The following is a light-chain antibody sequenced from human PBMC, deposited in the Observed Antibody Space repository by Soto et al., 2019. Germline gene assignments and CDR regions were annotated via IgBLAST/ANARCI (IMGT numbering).Light chain of an antibody. Sequence: DDVVTQYPLSLSVTLGQAASISCRSSESLVYSDGRTYLNWFHQSPGQSPRRLIYLVSNRDPGVPDRFSGSGSVTDFTLTISRVEAEDVGIYYCMQGTLWPFSFGPGTRVDIK. CDR2: LVS. V-gene: IGKV2-30*01. J-gene: IGKJ3*01. CDR3: MQGTLWPFS. CDR1: ESLVYSDGRTY.